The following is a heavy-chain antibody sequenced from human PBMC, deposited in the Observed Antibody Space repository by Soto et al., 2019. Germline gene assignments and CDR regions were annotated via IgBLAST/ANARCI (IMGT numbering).Heavy chain of an antibody. CDR1: GGSFTSSNW. J-gene: IGHJ4*02. CDR2: IYYDGST. D-gene: IGHD6-19*01. V-gene: IGHV4-4*02. CDR3: ARGGLYGAVAGNFDY. Sequence: QVQLQESGPGLVKPSGTLSLTCAVSGGSFTSSNWWTWVRQPAGKGLEWIGEIYYDGSTNYNPSLKRRVTVSLDNSKNQFSLKVTSVTAADTAFYYCARGGLYGAVAGNFDYWGQGTLVTISS.